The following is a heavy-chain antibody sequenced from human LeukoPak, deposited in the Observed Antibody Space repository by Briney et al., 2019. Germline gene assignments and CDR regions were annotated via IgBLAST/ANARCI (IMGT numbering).Heavy chain of an antibody. Sequence: GRSLRLSCAASGFTFSSYAMHWVRQAPGKGLEWVAVISYDGSNKYYADSVKGRFTISRDNSKNTLYLQMNSLRAEDTAVYYCARSCAYDILTGFDYWGQGTLVTVSS. D-gene: IGHD3-9*01. J-gene: IGHJ4*02. CDR1: GFTFSSYA. V-gene: IGHV3-30-3*01. CDR3: ARSCAYDILTGFDY. CDR2: ISYDGSNK.